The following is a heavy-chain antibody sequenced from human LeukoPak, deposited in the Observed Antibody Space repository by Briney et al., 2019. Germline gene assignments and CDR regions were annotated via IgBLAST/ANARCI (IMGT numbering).Heavy chain of an antibody. Sequence: NPGGSLRLSCAGSGFRISDYYMAWIRQTPGKGLQRVSFFDRGRDGKAHADSVQGRFTFSRDNDKNSLYLLLNSLTAEDTAVYYCAREVGSSRAFDIWGQGTMVTVSS. CDR1: GFRISDYY. CDR3: AREVGSSRAFDI. J-gene: IGHJ3*02. CDR2: FDRGRDGK. D-gene: IGHD2-15*01. V-gene: IGHV3-11*05.